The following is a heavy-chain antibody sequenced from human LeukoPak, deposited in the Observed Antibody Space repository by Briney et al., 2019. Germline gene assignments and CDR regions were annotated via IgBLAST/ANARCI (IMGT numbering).Heavy chain of an antibody. CDR3: ARGVRPLRSYSSGWYFSEAHEKFFDY. D-gene: IGHD6-19*01. Sequence: GGSLRLSCAASGFTVSSSYMSWVRQAPGQGLEWVSVIYDGGGTYNADSVKGRFTISRDNSKNTVYLQMDSLRVEDTAVYYCARGVRPLRSYSSGWYFSEAHEKFFDYWGQGTLVTVSS. CDR1: GFTVSSSY. V-gene: IGHV3-66*01. CDR2: IYDGGGT. J-gene: IGHJ4*02.